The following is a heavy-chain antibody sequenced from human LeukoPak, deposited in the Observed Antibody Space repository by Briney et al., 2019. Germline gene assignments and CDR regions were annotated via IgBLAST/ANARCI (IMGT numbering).Heavy chain of an antibody. Sequence: PSETLSLTCTVSGGSISSSSYYWGWIRQPPRKGLEWIGSIYYSGTSYYNPSLKSPATTSVDTSKNQVSLKLSSVPAADTAVYYCARLAIYRSGTYNWGEGTLVTVSS. CDR1: GGSISSSSYY. CDR3: ARLAIYRSGTYN. V-gene: IGHV4-39*01. D-gene: IGHD6-19*01. CDR2: IYYSGTS. J-gene: IGHJ4*02.